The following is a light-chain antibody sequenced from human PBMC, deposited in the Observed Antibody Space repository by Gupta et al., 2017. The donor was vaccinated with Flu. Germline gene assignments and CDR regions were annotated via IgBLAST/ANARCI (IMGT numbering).Light chain of an antibody. CDR3: QQSSSLPQT. J-gene: IGKJ1*01. V-gene: IGKV6-21*02. CDR2: YAS. CDR1: QSIASR. Sequence: IVLTQSPDFQSVTPKEKVTITCRASQSIASRLHWYQQKPDQSPKLLIKYASQSIAGVPSRFSGSGSGTYFTPTITSLEAEYATTYYCQQSSSLPQTFGQGTKVEIK.